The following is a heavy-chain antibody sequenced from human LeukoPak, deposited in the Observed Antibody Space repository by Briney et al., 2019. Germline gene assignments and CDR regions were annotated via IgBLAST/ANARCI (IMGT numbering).Heavy chain of an antibody. CDR1: GFTFSSYN. CDR3: AKGSRPGYSYGPREYYYYMDV. CDR2: ISSSSTI. V-gene: IGHV3-48*01. Sequence: PGGSLRLSCAASGFTFSSYNMNWVRQAPGKGLEWVSYISSSSTIYYADSVKGRFTISRDNAKNSLYLQMNSLRAEDTAVYYCAKGSRPGYSYGPREYYYYMDVWGKGTTVTVSS. J-gene: IGHJ6*03. D-gene: IGHD5-18*01.